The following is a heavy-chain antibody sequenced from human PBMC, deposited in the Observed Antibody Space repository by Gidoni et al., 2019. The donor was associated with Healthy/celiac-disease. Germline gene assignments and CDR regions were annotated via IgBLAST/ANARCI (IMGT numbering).Heavy chain of an antibody. CDR3: ARGVYCSSTSCYYYIDV. CDR1: GGSISSYY. CDR2: IYYSGSP. D-gene: IGHD2-2*01. V-gene: IGHV4-59*01. J-gene: IGHJ6*03. Sequence: QVQLQESGPGLVKPSETLSPTCTVSGGSISSYYWSWIRQPPGKGLEWIGYIYYSGSPNYNPSLKSRVTISVDTSKNQFSLKLSSVTAADTAVYYCARGVYCSSTSCYYYIDVWGKGTTVTVSS.